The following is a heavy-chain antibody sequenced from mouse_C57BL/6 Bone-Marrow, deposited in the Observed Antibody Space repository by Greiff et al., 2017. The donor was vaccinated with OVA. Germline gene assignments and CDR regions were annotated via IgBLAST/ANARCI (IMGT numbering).Heavy chain of an antibody. CDR1: GYTFTSYW. CDR2: IYPGSGST. CDR3: AKEGGYSNYWYFDV. J-gene: IGHJ1*03. Sequence: QVQLQQPGAELVKPGASVKMSCKASGYTFTSYWITWVKQRPGQGLEWIGDIYPGSGSTNYNEKFKSKATLTVDTSSSTAYMQLSSLTSEDSAVYYCAKEGGYSNYWYFDVWGTGTTVTVSS. D-gene: IGHD2-5*01. V-gene: IGHV1-55*01.